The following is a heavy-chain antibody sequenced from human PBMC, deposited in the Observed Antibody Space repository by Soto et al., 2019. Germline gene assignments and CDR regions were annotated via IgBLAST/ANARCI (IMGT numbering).Heavy chain of an antibody. J-gene: IGHJ5*01. CDR3: VRGGGAYAGSSLWFDS. CDR1: GFTFSHSA. CDR2: IGSTGAST. D-gene: IGHD3-16*01. V-gene: IGHV3-64D*06. Sequence: PVGSLRLSCSASGFTFSHSAMHWVRQAPGKGLEYVAAIGSTGASTYYPGSVKGRFIISRDNSKNTLFLQMNSLRPEDTAVYYCVRGGGAYAGSSLWFDSWGQGTLVTVSS.